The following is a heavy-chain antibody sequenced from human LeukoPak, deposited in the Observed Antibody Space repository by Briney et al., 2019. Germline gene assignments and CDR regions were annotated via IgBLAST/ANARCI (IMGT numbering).Heavy chain of an antibody. J-gene: IGHJ3*02. Sequence: ASEKVSCKASGDTFTSYDINWVRQATGQGLEWMGWMNPNSGNTGYAQKFQGRVTMTRNTSISTAYMELSSLRSEDTAVYYCARGRSGSYFGAFDIWGQGTMVTVSS. CDR2: MNPNSGNT. CDR3: ARGRSGSYFGAFDI. CDR1: GDTFTSYD. V-gene: IGHV1-8*01. D-gene: IGHD1-26*01.